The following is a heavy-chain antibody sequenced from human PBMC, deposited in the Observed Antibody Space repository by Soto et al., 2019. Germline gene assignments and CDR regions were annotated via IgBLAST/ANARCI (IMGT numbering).Heavy chain of an antibody. CDR1: GGSFSGYY. V-gene: IGHV4-34*01. Sequence: SETLYITCAVYGGSFSGYYWTWIRQPPGKGLEWIGSIYYSGSTYYNPSLKSRVTISVDTSKNQFSLKLSSVTAADTAVYYCARRQRVRGWYRAFDIWGQGTMVTVS. CDR3: ARRQRVRGWYRAFDI. CDR2: IYYSGST. J-gene: IGHJ3*02. D-gene: IGHD6-19*01.